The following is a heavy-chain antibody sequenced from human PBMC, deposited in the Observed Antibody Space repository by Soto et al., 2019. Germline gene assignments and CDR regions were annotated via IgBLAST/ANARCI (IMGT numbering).Heavy chain of an antibody. CDR3: AKVAEGLGYFDL. J-gene: IGHJ2*01. V-gene: IGHV3-23*01. CDR1: GFIFSDYA. CDR2: ISASGGNI. D-gene: IGHD3-16*01. Sequence: EVQLLESGGGLARPGGSLRLSCVASGFIFSDYAMTWIRQAPGKGLEWVSTISASGGNIEYTDSLKGRFTISRDNSKKTFYLQINGLTDDDTAVHYCAKVAEGLGYFDLWGRGTLVTVSS.